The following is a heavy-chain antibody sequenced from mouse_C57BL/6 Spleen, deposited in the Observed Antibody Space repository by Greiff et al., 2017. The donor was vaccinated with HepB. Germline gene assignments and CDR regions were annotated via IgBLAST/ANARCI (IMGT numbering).Heavy chain of an antibody. Sequence: VQLKESGAELVKPGASVKISCKASGYAFSSYWMNWVKQRPGKGLEWIGQIYPGDGDTNYNGKFKGKATLTADKSSSTAYMQLSSLTSEDSAVYFCARSEDYERGFAYWGQGTLVTVSA. J-gene: IGHJ3*01. CDR1: GYAFSSYW. D-gene: IGHD2-4*01. V-gene: IGHV1-80*01. CDR3: ARSEDYERGFAY. CDR2: IYPGDGDT.